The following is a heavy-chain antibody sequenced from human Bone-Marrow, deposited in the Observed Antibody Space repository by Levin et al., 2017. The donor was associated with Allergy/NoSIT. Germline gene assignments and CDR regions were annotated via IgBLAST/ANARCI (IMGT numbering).Heavy chain of an antibody. Sequence: GGSLRLSCAASGFTFDDYGMTWVRQVPGKGLEWVAIINWNGGTTGYADSVKGRFTISRDNAKNSLYLQMNSLRAEDTALYYCARTSYSGSFRVGYFDFWGHGTLVTVSS. CDR3: ARTSYSGSFRVGYFDF. CDR2: INWNGGTT. CDR1: GFTFDDYG. D-gene: IGHD3-10*01. J-gene: IGHJ4*01. V-gene: IGHV3-20*04.